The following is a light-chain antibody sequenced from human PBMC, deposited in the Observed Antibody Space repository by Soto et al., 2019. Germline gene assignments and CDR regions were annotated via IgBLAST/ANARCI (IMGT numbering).Light chain of an antibody. CDR2: ADN. Sequence: QSVLTQPPSVSAAPGQNVIISCSGSRSNIGNEYVSWYQQLPGAAPKLLIYADNKRPSGIPDRFSGSKSGTSATLGITGLQTGDEGDYYCGAWDSSLMDVFGTGTKVTVL. CDR1: RSNIGNEY. V-gene: IGLV1-51*01. J-gene: IGLJ1*01. CDR3: GAWDSSLMDV.